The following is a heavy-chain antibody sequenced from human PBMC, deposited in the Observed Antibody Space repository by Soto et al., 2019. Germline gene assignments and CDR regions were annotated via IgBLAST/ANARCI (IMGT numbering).Heavy chain of an antibody. D-gene: IGHD3-10*01. CDR3: ATQKASFYYGSGRYYQY. Sequence: SETLSLTCTVSGGSISSYYWSWIRQPPGKGLEWIGYIYYSGSTNYNPSLKSRVTISVDTSKNQFSLKLSSVTAADTAVYYCATQKASFYYGSGRYYQYWGQGTLVTVSS. CDR2: IYYSGST. V-gene: IGHV4-59*08. J-gene: IGHJ4*02. CDR1: GGSISSYY.